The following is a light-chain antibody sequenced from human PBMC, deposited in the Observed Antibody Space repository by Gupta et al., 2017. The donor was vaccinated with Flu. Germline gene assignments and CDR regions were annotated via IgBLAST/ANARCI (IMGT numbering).Light chain of an antibody. J-gene: IGLJ3*02. CDR1: ARAVISVYS. V-gene: IGLV7-43*01. CDR2: KTD. CDR3: RIMYGGAWV. Sequence: HTVVTQEPPLNLPPPGTCTLTRPSSARAVISVYSPNWFQQKPGHPPRSLIYKTDKKQSWTPARFSGSLLGGKAALTLSGAQPEDEADYFWRIMYGGAWVVGGGTKLTVL.